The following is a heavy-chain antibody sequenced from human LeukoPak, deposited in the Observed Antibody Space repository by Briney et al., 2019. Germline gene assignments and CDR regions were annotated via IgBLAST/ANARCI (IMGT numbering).Heavy chain of an antibody. Sequence: GGSLRLSCAATGFTFSSYAMSWVRQAPGKGLEWVSAISGSGGSTYYADSVKGRFTISRDNSKNTLYLQMNSLRAEDTAVYYCAKDQWELLIPDAFDIWGQGTMVTVSS. CDR2: ISGSGGST. D-gene: IGHD1-26*01. CDR1: GFTFSSYA. J-gene: IGHJ3*02. CDR3: AKDQWELLIPDAFDI. V-gene: IGHV3-23*01.